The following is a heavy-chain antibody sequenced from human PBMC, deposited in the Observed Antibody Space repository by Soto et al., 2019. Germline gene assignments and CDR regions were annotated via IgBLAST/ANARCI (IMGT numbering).Heavy chain of an antibody. Sequence: EVQLVESGGGLVQPGGSLRLSCAASGFTFSSSWMTWVRQTPGKGLAWVASINEDGSEKDYVDSVRGRFTISRENARNSLYLQMNSLRAEDTALYYSGRSESSAYKSWGQGTLVTVSS. J-gene: IGHJ4*02. CDR1: GFTFSSSW. V-gene: IGHV3-7*01. CDR2: INEDGSEK. CDR3: GRSESSAYKS. D-gene: IGHD3-16*01.